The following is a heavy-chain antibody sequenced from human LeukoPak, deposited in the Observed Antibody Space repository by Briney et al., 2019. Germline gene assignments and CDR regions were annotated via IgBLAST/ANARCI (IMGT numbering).Heavy chain of an antibody. Sequence: NPSETLSLTCTVSGGSISSYYWSWIRQPPGKGLEWIGYIYYSGSTNYNPSLKSRVTISVDTSKNQFSLKLSSVTAADTAVYYCARASGYYDSSGYITDWFDPWGQGTLVTVSS. CDR3: ARASGYYDSSGYITDWFDP. D-gene: IGHD3-22*01. CDR1: GGSISSYY. CDR2: IYYSGST. J-gene: IGHJ5*02. V-gene: IGHV4-59*01.